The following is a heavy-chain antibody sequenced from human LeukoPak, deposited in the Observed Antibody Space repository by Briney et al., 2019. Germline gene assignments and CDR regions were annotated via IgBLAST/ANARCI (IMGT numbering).Heavy chain of an antibody. Sequence: GGSLRLSCAASGFSLSSYAMTWVRQAPGQGLEWVSAISDSGGSTYYADSVKGRFTISRDNSKNTLFLQMNSLRDEDTAVYYCARGNWNLDCWGQGTLVTVSS. CDR3: ARGNWNLDC. V-gene: IGHV3-23*01. J-gene: IGHJ4*02. CDR2: ISDSGGST. CDR1: GFSLSSYA. D-gene: IGHD1-20*01.